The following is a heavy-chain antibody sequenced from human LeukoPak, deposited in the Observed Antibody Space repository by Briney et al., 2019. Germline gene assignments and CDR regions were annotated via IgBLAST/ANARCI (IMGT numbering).Heavy chain of an antibody. D-gene: IGHD3-22*01. CDR1: GLTFSSYE. J-gene: IGHJ6*03. Sequence: GGSLRLSCAASGLTFSSYEMNWVRQAPGKGLEWVSYISSSGSTIYYADSVKGRFTISRDNAKNSLYLQMNSLRAEDTAVYYCARASYYYDSSGYYDYYYYYMDVWGKGTTVTISS. CDR2: ISSSGSTI. CDR3: ARASYYYDSSGYYDYYYYYMDV. V-gene: IGHV3-48*03.